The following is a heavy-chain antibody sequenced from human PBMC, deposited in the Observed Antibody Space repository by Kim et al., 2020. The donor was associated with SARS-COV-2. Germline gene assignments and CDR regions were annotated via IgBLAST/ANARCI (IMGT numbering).Heavy chain of an antibody. CDR3: ARHIQTATAFDY. J-gene: IGHJ4*02. Sequence: NYVQKLQDRVTMPTDTATNTVYRELRSLRSDDTAVYYCARHIQTATAFDYWGQGTLVTVSS. V-gene: IGHV1-18*01. D-gene: IGHD6-13*01.